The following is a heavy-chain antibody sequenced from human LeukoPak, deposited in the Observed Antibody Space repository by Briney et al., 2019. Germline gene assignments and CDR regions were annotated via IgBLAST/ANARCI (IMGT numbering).Heavy chain of an antibody. D-gene: IGHD1-26*01. V-gene: IGHV3-30*02. CDR2: IRYDGSNK. J-gene: IGHJ4*02. CDR3: AKARAYSGNYYLDY. CDR1: GFTFSSYG. Sequence: PGGSLRLSCAASGFTFSSYGMHWVRQAPGKGLEWVAFIRYDGSNKYYADSLKGRFTISRDNSKNTLYLQMNSLRAEDTAIYYCAKARAYSGNYYLDYWGQGTLVTVSS.